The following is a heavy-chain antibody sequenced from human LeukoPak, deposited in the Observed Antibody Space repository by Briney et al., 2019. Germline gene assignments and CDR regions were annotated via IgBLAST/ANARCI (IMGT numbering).Heavy chain of an antibody. CDR1: GFTFSSYV. CDR3: AKSLVRGVMMGAFDI. Sequence: GGSLRLSCAASGFTFSSYVMHWVRQAPGKGLEWVAIISYDGSNEYYADSVKGRFTISRDNSKNTLYLQMNSLRAEDTAVYYCAKSLVRGVMMGAFDIWGQGTMVTVSS. D-gene: IGHD3-10*01. CDR2: ISYDGSNE. V-gene: IGHV3-30*04. J-gene: IGHJ3*02.